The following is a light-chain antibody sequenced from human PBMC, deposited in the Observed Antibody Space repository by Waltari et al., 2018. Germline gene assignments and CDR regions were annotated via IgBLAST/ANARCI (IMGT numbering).Light chain of an antibody. CDR1: QTINNY. Sequence: IQITQSPSSLSASVGDRVTITCRASQTINNYLNWYQQKPGKAPKLLIYAASSLQSGVPSRFSGSGSGTDFSLTISSLQPEDFATYYCQQSFSSPWVTFGGGTKVEIE. CDR3: QQSFSSPWVT. CDR2: AAS. V-gene: IGKV1-39*01. J-gene: IGKJ4*01.